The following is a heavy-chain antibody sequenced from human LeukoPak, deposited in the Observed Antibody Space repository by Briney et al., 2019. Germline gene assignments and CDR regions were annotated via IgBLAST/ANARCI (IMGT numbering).Heavy chain of an antibody. D-gene: IGHD1-26*01. Sequence: GGSLRLSCAASGFTFSSYSMNWVRQAPGKGLEWVSYISSSSSTIYYADSVKGRFTTSRDNAKNSLYLQMNSLRAEDTAVYYCARDEKSGTYYYMDVWGKGTTVTVSS. CDR2: ISSSSSTI. V-gene: IGHV3-48*01. CDR1: GFTFSSYS. CDR3: ARDEKSGTYYYMDV. J-gene: IGHJ6*03.